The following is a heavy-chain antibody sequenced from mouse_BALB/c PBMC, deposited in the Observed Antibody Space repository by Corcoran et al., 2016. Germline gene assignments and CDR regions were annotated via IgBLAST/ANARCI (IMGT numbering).Heavy chain of an antibody. CDR2: ILPGSGST. CDR3: ARYYRYAMDY. CDR1: GYTFSSYW. V-gene: IGHV1-9*01. Sequence: QVQLQQSGAELMKPGASVKISCKATGYTFSSYWIEWVKQRPGHGLEWIGEILPGSGSTNYNEKFKGKATFTADTSSNTAYMQLSSLTSKDSAVYYCARYYRYAMDYWGQGTSVTVSS. D-gene: IGHD2-14*01. J-gene: IGHJ4*01.